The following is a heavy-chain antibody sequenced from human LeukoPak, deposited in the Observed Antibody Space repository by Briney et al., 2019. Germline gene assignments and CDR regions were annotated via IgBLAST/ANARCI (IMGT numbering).Heavy chain of an antibody. D-gene: IGHD3-10*01. CDR1: GGSISSSSYY. CDR3: ARAKSMVRGVIRYYYYYYMDV. J-gene: IGHJ6*03. V-gene: IGHV4-39*07. Sequence: SETLSLTCTVSGGSISSSSYYWSWIRQPPGKGLEWIGEINHSGSTNYNPSLKSRVTISVDTSKNQFSLKLSSVTAADTAVYYCARAKSMVRGVIRYYYYYYMDVWGKGTTVTISS. CDR2: INHSGST.